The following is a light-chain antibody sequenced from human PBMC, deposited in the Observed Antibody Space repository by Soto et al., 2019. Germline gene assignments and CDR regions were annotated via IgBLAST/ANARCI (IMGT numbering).Light chain of an antibody. Sequence: QSVLTRPASGSGSPGQSITISCTGTSSDVGGYNYVSWYQQHPGKAPKLMIYDVSNRPSGVSSRFSGSKSGNTASLTISGLQAEDEADYYCSSYTSSSTLFVFGTGTKVTVL. CDR3: SSYTSSSTLFV. CDR1: SSDVGGYNY. CDR2: DVS. J-gene: IGLJ1*01. V-gene: IGLV2-14*01.